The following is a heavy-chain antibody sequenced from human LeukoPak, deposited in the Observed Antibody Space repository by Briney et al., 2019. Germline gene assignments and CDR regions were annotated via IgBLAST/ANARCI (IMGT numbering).Heavy chain of an antibody. CDR3: AKVADIVVVPAAIRRGAFDI. J-gene: IGHJ3*02. V-gene: IGHV3-30-3*01. Sequence: PGGSLRLSCAASGFTFSSYAMHWVRQAPGKGLEWVAVISYDGSNKYYADSVKGRFTISRDNSKNTLYLQMNSLRAEDTAVYYCAKVADIVVVPAAIRRGAFDIWGQGTMVTVSS. CDR2: ISYDGSNK. CDR1: GFTFSSYA. D-gene: IGHD2-2*02.